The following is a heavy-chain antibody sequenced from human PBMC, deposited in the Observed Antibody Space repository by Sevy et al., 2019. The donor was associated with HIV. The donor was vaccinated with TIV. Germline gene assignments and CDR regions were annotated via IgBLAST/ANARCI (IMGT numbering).Heavy chain of an antibody. J-gene: IGHJ6*02. CDR1: GGTFSSYA. D-gene: IGHD3-9*01. CDR3: ARDVTYYVILTGYSVATYYYGMDV. Sequence: ASVKVSCKASGGTFSSYAISWVRQAPGQGLEWMGGIIPIFGTANYAQKFQGRVTITADESTGTAYMELGSLRSEDTVVYYCARDVTYYVILTGYSVATYYYGMDVWGQGTTVTVSS. CDR2: IIPIFGTA. V-gene: IGHV1-69*13.